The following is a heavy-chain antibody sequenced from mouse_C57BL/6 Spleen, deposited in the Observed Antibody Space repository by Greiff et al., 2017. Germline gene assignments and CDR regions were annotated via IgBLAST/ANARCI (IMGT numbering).Heavy chain of an antibody. CDR2: INPGSGGT. V-gene: IGHV1-54*01. CDR1: GYAFTNYL. D-gene: IGHD3-2*02. J-gene: IGHJ4*01. CDR3: ARSSSGYVPLYYYAMDY. Sequence: QVQLQQSGAELVRPGTSVKVSCKASGYAFTNYLIEWVKQRPGQGLEWIGVINPGSGGTNYNEKFKGKATLTADKSSSTAYMQLSSLTSEDSAVYFCARSSSGYVPLYYYAMDYWGQGTSVTVSS.